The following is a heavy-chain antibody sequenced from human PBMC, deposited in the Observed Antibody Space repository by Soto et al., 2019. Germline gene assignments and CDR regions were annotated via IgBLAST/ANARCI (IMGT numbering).Heavy chain of an antibody. CDR3: AADGSIAAQTANYSYYYGMDV. V-gene: IGHV1-58*01. J-gene: IGHJ6*02. Sequence: SVKVSCKASGLTFTSSAVQWVRQALGQRLEWIGWIGVGSGNRNYEQKFQERVTITRAMSTSTAYMELSSLRHEDTAVYYCAADGSIAAQTANYSYYYGMDVRGQGTTVNVYS. D-gene: IGHD6-6*01. CDR2: IGVGSGNR. CDR1: GLTFTSSA.